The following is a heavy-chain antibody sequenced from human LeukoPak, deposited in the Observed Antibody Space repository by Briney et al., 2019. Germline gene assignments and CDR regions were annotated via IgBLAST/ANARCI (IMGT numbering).Heavy chain of an antibody. CDR2: IYYSGST. Sequence: SETLSLTCSVSGGSISSGGYYWSWIRQHPGKGLEWIVYIYYSGSTYCNPSLKSRVTISVDTSKNQFSLKLSSVTAADTAVYYCAREHGVLLWFGELWGAFDIWGQGTMVTVSS. V-gene: IGHV4-31*03. CDR1: GGSISSGGYY. CDR3: AREHGVLLWFGELWGAFDI. D-gene: IGHD3-10*01. J-gene: IGHJ3*02.